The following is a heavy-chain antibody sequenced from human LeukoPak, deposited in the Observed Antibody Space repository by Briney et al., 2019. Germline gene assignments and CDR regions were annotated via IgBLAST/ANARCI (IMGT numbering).Heavy chain of an antibody. Sequence: SEPLSLTCTVSGGSFSSSSYSWGWIRQPPGKGLEGIRSIYYSGCTYYTPSLKSRVTISVDTSKTQFSLKLSSVTAADTAVYYCASRVGATTVDYWGQRTLVTVYS. CDR3: ASRVGATTVDY. CDR1: GGSFSSSSYS. V-gene: IGHV4-39*01. J-gene: IGHJ4*02. CDR2: IYYSGCT. D-gene: IGHD1-26*01.